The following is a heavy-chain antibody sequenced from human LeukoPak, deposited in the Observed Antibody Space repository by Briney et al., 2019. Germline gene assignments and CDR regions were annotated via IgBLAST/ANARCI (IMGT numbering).Heavy chain of an antibody. D-gene: IGHD3-16*01. CDR2: ISSSGSAI. Sequence: GGSLRLSCAASGFTFSSYEMNWVRQAPGKGLEWVSYISSSGSAIYYADSVKGRFTISRDNAKNSLYLQMNSLRAEDTAVYYCARDGREGLRLGDPSPRGYFDYWGQGTLVTVSS. J-gene: IGHJ4*02. V-gene: IGHV3-48*03. CDR1: GFTFSSYE. CDR3: ARDGREGLRLGDPSPRGYFDY.